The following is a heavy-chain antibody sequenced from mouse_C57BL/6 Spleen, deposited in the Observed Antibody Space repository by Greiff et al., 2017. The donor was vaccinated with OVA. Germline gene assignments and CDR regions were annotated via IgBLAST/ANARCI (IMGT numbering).Heavy chain of an antibody. CDR1: GYTFTSYG. Sequence: QVQLQQSGAELARPGASVKLSCKASGYTFTSYGISWVKQRPGQGLEWIGEIYPRSGNTYYNEKFKGKATLTADKSSSTAYMELRSLTSEDSAVYFCATYYGNYAFDYWGQGTTLTVSS. CDR2: IYPRSGNT. J-gene: IGHJ2*01. CDR3: ATYYGNYAFDY. V-gene: IGHV1-81*01. D-gene: IGHD2-10*01.